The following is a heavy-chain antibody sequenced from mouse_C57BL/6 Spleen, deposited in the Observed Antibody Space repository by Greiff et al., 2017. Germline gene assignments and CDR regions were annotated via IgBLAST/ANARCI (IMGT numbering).Heavy chain of an antibody. CDR2: INPNNGGT. CDR1: GYTFTDYN. CDR3: ARSRGNYYGSSPPWFAY. V-gene: IGHV1-18*01. Sequence: VQLQQSGPELVKPGASVKIPCKASGYTFTDYNMDWVKQSHGKSLEWIGDINPNNGGTIYNQKFKGKATLTVDKSSSTAYMELRSLTSEDTAVYYCARSRGNYYGSSPPWFAYWGQGTLVTVSA. J-gene: IGHJ3*01. D-gene: IGHD1-1*01.